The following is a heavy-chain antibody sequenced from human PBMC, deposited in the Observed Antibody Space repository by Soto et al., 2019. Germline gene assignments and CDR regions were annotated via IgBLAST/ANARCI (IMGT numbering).Heavy chain of an antibody. J-gene: IGHJ4*02. CDR2: IYSGGST. Sequence: GGSLRLSCAASGFTVSSNYMSWVRQAPGKGLEWVSVIYSGGSTYYADSVKGRFTISRHNSKNTLYLQMNSLRAEDTAVYYCARASSYYDSSGPSHYFDYWGQGTLVTVSS. V-gene: IGHV3-53*04. D-gene: IGHD3-22*01. CDR3: ARASSYYDSSGPSHYFDY. CDR1: GFTVSSNY.